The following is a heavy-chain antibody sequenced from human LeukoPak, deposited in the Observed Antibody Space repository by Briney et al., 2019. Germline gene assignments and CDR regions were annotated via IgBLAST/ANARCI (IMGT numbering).Heavy chain of an antibody. D-gene: IGHD3-3*01. CDR1: GFTFSSYW. CDR2: IKQDGSEK. Sequence: HPGGSLRLSCAASGFTFSSYWMHWVRQAPGKGLEWVANIKQDGSEKYYVDSVKGRFTISRDNAKNSLYLQMNSLRAEDTAVYYCARDRPPGRWYDFWSGYYSPRSEGRDYWGQGTLVTVSS. J-gene: IGHJ4*02. CDR3: ARDRPPGRWYDFWSGYYSPRSEGRDY. V-gene: IGHV3-7*01.